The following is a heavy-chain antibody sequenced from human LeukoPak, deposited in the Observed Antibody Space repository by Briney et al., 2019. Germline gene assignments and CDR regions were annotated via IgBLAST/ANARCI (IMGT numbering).Heavy chain of an antibody. CDR3: ARGPYRNVDTAMVASRFDP. V-gene: IGHV1-2*02. Sequence: ASVKDSCKASGYTFNGYYIHWVRLAPGRGLQWMGWINPDSGDTNYLQKFQGRVTMTRDTSISIAYMELSRLRSDDTAVYFCARGPYRNVDTAMVASRFDPWGQGTLVTVSS. D-gene: IGHD5-18*01. CDR2: INPDSGDT. CDR1: GYTFNGYY. J-gene: IGHJ5*02.